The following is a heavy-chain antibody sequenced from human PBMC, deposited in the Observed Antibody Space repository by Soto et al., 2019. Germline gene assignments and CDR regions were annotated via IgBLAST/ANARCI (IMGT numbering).Heavy chain of an antibody. V-gene: IGHV3-23*01. D-gene: IGHD3-3*01. CDR3: AKDSDFADLWSGHYN. Sequence: EVQLLESGGRLVQPGGSLRLSCAASGFTFSSYAMSWVRQATGKGLEWVSSISGSGATTYHADSVKGRFTISRDNSKNTLYLQMNSLRAEDTAVYYCAKDSDFADLWSGHYNWGQGSLVTVSS. CDR2: ISGSGATT. J-gene: IGHJ4*02. CDR1: GFTFSSYA.